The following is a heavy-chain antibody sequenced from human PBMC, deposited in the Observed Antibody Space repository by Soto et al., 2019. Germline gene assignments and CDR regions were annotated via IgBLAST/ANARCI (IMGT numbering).Heavy chain of an antibody. CDR3: AKDGGEGLPVY. V-gene: IGHV3-30*18. CDR2: ISYDGSNK. CDR1: GFTFSSYG. J-gene: IGHJ4*02. D-gene: IGHD2-15*01. Sequence: QVQLVESGGGVGQPGRSLRLSCAASGFTFSSYGMHWVRQAPGKGLEWVAVISYDGSNKYYADSVKGRFTISRDNSKNTLYLQVNSLRAEDTAVYYCAKDGGEGLPVYWGQGTLVTVSS.